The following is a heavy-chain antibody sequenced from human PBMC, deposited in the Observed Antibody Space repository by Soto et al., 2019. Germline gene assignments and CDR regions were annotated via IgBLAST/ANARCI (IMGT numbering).Heavy chain of an antibody. V-gene: IGHV1-69*06. D-gene: IGHD3-3*01. Sequence: VELVQSGAEVKKHGSSLKVSCKASGGASNNYAISWVRQAPGQGLEWMGAIIPMSGAAKYAQRFQGRVTVAADKAATTAYMEQQSLRTDDTAMYYCSRAGPTTTYLGAVMNYGMDVWGQVTNVTVSS. CDR2: IIPMSGAA. CDR1: GGASNNYA. CDR3: SRAGPTTTYLGAVMNYGMDV. J-gene: IGHJ6*02.